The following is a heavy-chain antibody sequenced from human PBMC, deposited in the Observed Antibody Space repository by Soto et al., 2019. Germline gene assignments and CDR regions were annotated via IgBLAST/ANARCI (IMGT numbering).Heavy chain of an antibody. CDR2: IYPGDSDT. CDR3: AGGGVRGVITRTRDYYGMDV. CDR1: GYSFTSYW. Sequence: GECLKSSCKGSGYSFTSYWISWVRQMPGKGLECMGIIYPGDSDTRYSPSFQGQVTISADKSISTAYLQWSSLKASDTAMYYCAGGGVRGVITRTRDYYGMDVWGQGTTVTVSS. V-gene: IGHV5-51*01. D-gene: IGHD3-10*01. J-gene: IGHJ6*02.